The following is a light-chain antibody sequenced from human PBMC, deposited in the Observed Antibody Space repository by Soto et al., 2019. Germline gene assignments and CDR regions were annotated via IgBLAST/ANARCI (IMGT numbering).Light chain of an antibody. CDR3: QQRKNWPPLT. CDR2: DAT. V-gene: IGKV3-11*01. CDR1: QSVSSY. Sequence: EIVLTQSPATLSVSPGERATLSCRASQSVSSYLAWYQQKPGQAPRLLIYDATNRATGIPSRFSGSGSGTDFTLTISSLEPEDFAVYYFQQRKNWPPLTFGGGTKVEI. J-gene: IGKJ4*01.